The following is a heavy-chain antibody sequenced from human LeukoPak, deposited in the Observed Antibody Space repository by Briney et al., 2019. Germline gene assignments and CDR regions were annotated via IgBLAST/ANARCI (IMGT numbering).Heavy chain of an antibody. J-gene: IGHJ4*02. CDR1: GFTFSSYH. D-gene: IGHD4-17*01. CDR2: ISTTISYI. V-gene: IGHV3-21*04. CDR3: ARDAYGDYGFDY. Sequence: GGSLRLSCAASGFTFSSYHMNWVRQAPGKGLEWVSSISTTISYIYYADSVKGRFTISRDNAKNSLYLQMNSLRAEDTAVYYCARDAYGDYGFDYWGQGTLVTVSS.